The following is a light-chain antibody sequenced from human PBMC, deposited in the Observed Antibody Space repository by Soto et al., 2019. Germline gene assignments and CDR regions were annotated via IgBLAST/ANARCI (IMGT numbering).Light chain of an antibody. CDR3: QQYNNYQWT. J-gene: IGKJ1*01. CDR1: QNIITW. CDR2: KAS. V-gene: IGKV1-5*03. Sequence: DIQMTQSPSTLSASVGDRVTITCRASQNIITWLAWYQQKPGKAPKLLIYKASSLESGVPSRFSGSGSGTEFTLTISSLQPDDFATYYCQQYNNYQWTCGQGTKVEIK.